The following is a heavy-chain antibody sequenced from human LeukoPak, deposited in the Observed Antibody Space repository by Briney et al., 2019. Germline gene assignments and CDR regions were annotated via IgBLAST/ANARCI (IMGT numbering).Heavy chain of an antibody. Sequence: ASVKVSCKASGYTFTSYDINWVRQATGQGLEWMGWMNPNSGNTGYAQKFQGRVTMTRNTSISTAYMELSSLRSEDTAVYYCAREGSLRILWFGESSSGMDVWGQGTTVTVSS. D-gene: IGHD3-10*01. CDR3: AREGSLRILWFGESSSGMDV. V-gene: IGHV1-8*01. CDR1: GYTFTSYD. CDR2: MNPNSGNT. J-gene: IGHJ6*02.